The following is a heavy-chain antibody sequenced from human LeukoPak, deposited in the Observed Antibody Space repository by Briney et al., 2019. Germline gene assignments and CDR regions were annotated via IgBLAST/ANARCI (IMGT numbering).Heavy chain of an antibody. J-gene: IGHJ4*02. CDR2: TYYSGST. Sequence: SETLSLTCTVSGGSISSYYWSWIRQPPGKGLEWIGYTYYSGSTNYNPSLKSRVTISVDTSKNQFSLKLSSVTAADTAVYYCAKDGGSHLFDYWGQGALVTVSS. CDR1: GGSISSYY. V-gene: IGHV4-59*01. D-gene: IGHD1-26*01. CDR3: AKDGGSHLFDY.